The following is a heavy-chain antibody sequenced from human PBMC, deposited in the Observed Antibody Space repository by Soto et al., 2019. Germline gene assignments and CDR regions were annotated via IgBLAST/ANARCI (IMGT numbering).Heavy chain of an antibody. D-gene: IGHD1-7*01. CDR3: AKSGIPGTTNLTSPIF. CDR2: ISYDGSNK. V-gene: IGHV3-30*18. CDR1: GFTFSSYG. Sequence: PGGSLRLSCAASGFTFSSYGMHWVRQAPGKGLEWVAVISYDGSNKYYADSVKGRFTISRDSSKNTLYLQMNSLRAEDTAVYYCAKSGIPGTTNLTSPIFWGQGTLVTVPQ. J-gene: IGHJ4*02.